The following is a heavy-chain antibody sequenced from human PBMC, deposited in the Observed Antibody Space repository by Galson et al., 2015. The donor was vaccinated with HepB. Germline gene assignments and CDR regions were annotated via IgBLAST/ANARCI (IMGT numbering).Heavy chain of an antibody. CDR2: ISSSSSTI. Sequence: LRLSCAASGFTFSSYSMNWVRQAPGKGLEWVSYISSSSSTIYYADSVKGRFTISRDNAKNSLYLQMNSLRAEDTAVYYCARDDPAAGEYYYGMDVWGQGTTVTVSS. CDR3: ARDDPAAGEYYYGMDV. D-gene: IGHD6-13*01. CDR1: GFTFSSYS. V-gene: IGHV3-48*01. J-gene: IGHJ6*02.